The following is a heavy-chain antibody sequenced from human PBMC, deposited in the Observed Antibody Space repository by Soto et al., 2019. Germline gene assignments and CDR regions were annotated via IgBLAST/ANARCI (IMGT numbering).Heavy chain of an antibody. CDR2: INHSGST. CDR1: GGSFSGYY. Sequence: SETLSLTCAVYGGSFSGYYWSWIRQPPGKGLEWIGEINHSGSTNYNPSLKSRVTISVDTSKNQFSLKLSSVTAADTAVYYCARLYYDFWSGYPRVYGMDVWGQGTTVTVSS. J-gene: IGHJ6*02. CDR3: ARLYYDFWSGYPRVYGMDV. D-gene: IGHD3-3*01. V-gene: IGHV4-34*01.